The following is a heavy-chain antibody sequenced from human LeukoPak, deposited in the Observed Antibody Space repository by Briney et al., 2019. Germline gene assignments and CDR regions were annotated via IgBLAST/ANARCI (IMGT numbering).Heavy chain of an antibody. CDR3: ARQGSRSSWLDYYYGMDV. D-gene: IGHD6-13*01. CDR1: GYSFTSYW. CDR2: IYPGDSDT. J-gene: IGHJ6*02. Sequence: HGESLKISCKGSGYSFTSYWIGWVRQMPGKGLEWTGIIYPGDSDTRYSPSFQGQVTISADKSISTAYLQWSSLKASDTAMYYCARQGSRSSWLDYYYGMDVWGQGTTVTVSS. V-gene: IGHV5-51*01.